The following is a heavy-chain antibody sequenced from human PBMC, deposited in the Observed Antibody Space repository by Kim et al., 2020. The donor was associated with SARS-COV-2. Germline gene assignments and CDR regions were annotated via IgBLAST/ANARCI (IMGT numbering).Heavy chain of an antibody. CDR3: AKAPGASSAYPENY. V-gene: IGHV3-23*01. CDR2: ISGSGGNT. Sequence: GGSLRLSCTTSGFTFSSYAMNWVRQAPGKGLEWVSGISGSGGNTYYADSVKGRFTISRDNSKNTLILEMNNLRAEDTAVYYCAKAPGASSAYPENYWGQGTLVTVSS. J-gene: IGHJ4*02. CDR1: GFTFSSYA. D-gene: IGHD6-19*01.